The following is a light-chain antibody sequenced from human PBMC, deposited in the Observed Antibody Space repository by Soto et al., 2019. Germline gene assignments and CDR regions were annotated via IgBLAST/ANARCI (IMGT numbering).Light chain of an antibody. CDR3: QQRSDWPRVT. J-gene: IGKJ5*01. V-gene: IGKV3-11*01. Sequence: EIVLTQSPATLSLSSGEGATLSCRASQSVSRDLAWYQQKPGQAPRLLIYDASNRAAGLPARFSGSGSGTDFTLTITSLEPEDFAVYYCQQRSDWPRVTFGRGTRLEIK. CDR1: QSVSRD. CDR2: DAS.